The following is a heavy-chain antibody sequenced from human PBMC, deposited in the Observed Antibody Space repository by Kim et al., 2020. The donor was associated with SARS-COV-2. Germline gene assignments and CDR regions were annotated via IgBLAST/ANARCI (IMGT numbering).Heavy chain of an antibody. D-gene: IGHD1-26*01. CDR3: ARAQSGSYNY. J-gene: IGHJ4*02. V-gene: IGHV1-18*01. CDR2: NT. Sequence: NTNYAQKLQGRFTMTTDTSTSTAYMELRSLRSDDTAVYYCARAQSGSYNYWGQGTLVTVSS.